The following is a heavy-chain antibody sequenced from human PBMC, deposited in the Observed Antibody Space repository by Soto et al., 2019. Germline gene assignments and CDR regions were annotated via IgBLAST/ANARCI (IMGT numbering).Heavy chain of an antibody. CDR2: INPDGSDK. D-gene: IGHD6-25*01. J-gene: IGHJ4*02. CDR3: ARLYGSVSTYDY. CDR1: GFIFSSHW. Sequence: PGGSLRLSCGASGFIFSSHWMTWVRHIPGKGLEWVADINPDGSDKNYVDSVRGRFTISRDNAEYSVYLQMSSLRAEDTAVYYCARLYGSVSTYDYWGLGTLVTVSS. V-gene: IGHV3-7*01.